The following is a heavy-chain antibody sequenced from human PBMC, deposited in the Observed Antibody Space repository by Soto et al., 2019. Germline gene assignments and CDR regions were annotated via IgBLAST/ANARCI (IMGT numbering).Heavy chain of an antibody. D-gene: IGHD1-26*01. Sequence: GGSLRLSCAASGFTVSSNYMSWVRQAPGKGLEWVSVIYSGGSTYYADSVKGRFTISRDNSKNTLYLQMNSLRAEDTAVYYCARGHSGSYFLIDYWGQGTLVTVSS. V-gene: IGHV3-53*01. CDR3: ARGHSGSYFLIDY. CDR2: IYSGGST. J-gene: IGHJ4*02. CDR1: GFTVSSNY.